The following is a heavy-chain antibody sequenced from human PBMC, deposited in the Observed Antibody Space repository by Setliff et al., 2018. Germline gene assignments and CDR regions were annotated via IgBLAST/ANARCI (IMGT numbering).Heavy chain of an antibody. J-gene: IGHJ5*02. CDR3: ARAPQYTNYWYALSWFDP. CDR1: GGSFSDSH. Sequence: PSETLSLTCAVYGGSFSDSHWSWIRQPPGKGLEWIGEIDQGGSTNYNPSLKSRVTISLDTSKNQFSLKLASMTAADTAIYYCARAPQYTNYWYALSWFDPWGQGTLVTVSS. D-gene: IGHD2-8*02. V-gene: IGHV4-34*01. CDR2: IDQGGST.